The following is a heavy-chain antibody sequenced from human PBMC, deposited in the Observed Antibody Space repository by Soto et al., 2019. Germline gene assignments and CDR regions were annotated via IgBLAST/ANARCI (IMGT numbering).Heavy chain of an antibody. CDR3: ARESEDLTSNFDY. CDR2: ISSTTNYI. J-gene: IGHJ4*02. CDR1: VFTFTRYS. Sequence: GGSLRLSCAACVFTFTRYSMNWVRQAPGKGLEWVSSISSTTNYIYYGDSMKGRFTISRDNAKNSLYLEMNSLRAEDTAVYYCARESEDLTSNFDYWGQGTLVTVS. V-gene: IGHV3-21*06.